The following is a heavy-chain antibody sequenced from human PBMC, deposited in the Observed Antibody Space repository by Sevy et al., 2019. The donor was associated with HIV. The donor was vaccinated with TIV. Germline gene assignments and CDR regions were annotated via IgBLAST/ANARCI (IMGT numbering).Heavy chain of an antibody. CDR1: GFIFSSYW. J-gene: IGHJ4*02. V-gene: IGHV3-74*01. CDR2: INSDGSST. Sequence: VGSLRLSCAASGFIFSSYWMHWVRQAPGKGLVWVSRINSDGSSTSYADSVKGRFTISRDNAKNTLYLQMNSLRAEDTAVYYCAKERLDYDFWSGRGFDYWGQGTLVTVSS. CDR3: AKERLDYDFWSGRGFDY. D-gene: IGHD3-3*01.